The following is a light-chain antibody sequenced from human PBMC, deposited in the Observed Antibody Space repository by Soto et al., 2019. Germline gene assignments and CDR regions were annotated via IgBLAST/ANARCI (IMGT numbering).Light chain of an antibody. J-gene: IGKJ5*01. CDR3: QQYGSSPIT. CDR2: LTS. CDR1: QAVNTR. Sequence: DSILTQSPATLSSFPGDRVPLSCRASQAVNTRLAWYQHKPGQASRLLIYLTSNRAAGIPARFSGSGSETDFTLTISRLEPEDFAVYYCQQYGSSPITFGQGTRLEIK. V-gene: IGKV3-20*01.